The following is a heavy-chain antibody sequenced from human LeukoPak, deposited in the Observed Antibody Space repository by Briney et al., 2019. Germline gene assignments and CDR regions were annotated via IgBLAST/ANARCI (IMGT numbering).Heavy chain of an antibody. V-gene: IGHV1-2*02. CDR1: GYTFTDYY. CDR2: INPNSGDT. Sequence: GASVKVSCRASGYTFTDYYFHWVRQAPGQGLEWRGWINPNSGDTNFAQKFQGRVTMTRDTSINTAYMELSRLRSDDTAAYYCAREDLYNYPLDFWGQGTLVTVSS. J-gene: IGHJ1*01. CDR3: AREDLYNYPLDF. D-gene: IGHD5-24*01.